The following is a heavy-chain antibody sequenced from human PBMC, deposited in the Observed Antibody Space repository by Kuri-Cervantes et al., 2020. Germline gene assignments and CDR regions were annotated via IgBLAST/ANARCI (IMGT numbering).Heavy chain of an antibody. Sequence: GGSLRLSCAASGFTVSSNYMSWVRQAPGKGLEWVSVIYSGGNTYYADSVKGRFTISRDGSKNTLFLQMNSLRANDTAVHYCARYMVRGIYYGMDVWGQGNLVTVSS. CDR2: IYSGGNT. D-gene: IGHD3-10*01. CDR1: GFTVSSNY. J-gene: IGHJ6*02. CDR3: ARYMVRGIYYGMDV. V-gene: IGHV3-53*01.